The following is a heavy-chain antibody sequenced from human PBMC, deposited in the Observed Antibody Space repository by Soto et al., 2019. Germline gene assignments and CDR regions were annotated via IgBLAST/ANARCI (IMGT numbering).Heavy chain of an antibody. D-gene: IGHD6-13*01. J-gene: IGHJ4*02. CDR2: IKQDGREK. Sequence: EVQLVESGGGLVQPGGSLRLSCTASGFTFSTYWMSWVRQAPGKGLECVANIKQDGREKSYVDSMKGRFTISRDNAKNSRYLQMNSLGAEDTAVYSWARGHWQLEYWGQGALVTVSS. CDR3: ARGHWQLEY. V-gene: IGHV3-7*01. CDR1: GFTFSTYW.